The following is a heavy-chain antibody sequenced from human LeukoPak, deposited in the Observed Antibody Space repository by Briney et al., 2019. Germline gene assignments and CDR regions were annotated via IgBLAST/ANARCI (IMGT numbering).Heavy chain of an antibody. V-gene: IGHV3-11*04. J-gene: IGHJ4*02. CDR3: AREILAPGKTHDY. CDR1: GFTFSDYY. Sequence: GGSLRLSCAASGFTFSDYYMSWIRQAPGKGLEWVSYISSSGSTIYYADSVKGRFTISRDNAKNNLFLQMSSLRAEDTAVYFCAREILAPGKTHDYWGQGTLVTVSS. CDR2: ISSSGSTI.